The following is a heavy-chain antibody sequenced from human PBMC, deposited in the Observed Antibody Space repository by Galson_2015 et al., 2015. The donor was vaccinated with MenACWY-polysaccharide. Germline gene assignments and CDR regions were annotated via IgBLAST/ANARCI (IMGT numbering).Heavy chain of an antibody. CDR3: ARVECTNINCYFDP. J-gene: IGHJ5*02. Sequence: QSGAEVKKPGASVKVSCKASGGTFSSYAITWVRQAPRQGLEWMGRIIPMVATAKYAQKFQGRVTMTADTSTSTAYMELSSLTSGDTAVYYCARVECTNINCYFDPWGQGTLVTVSS. D-gene: IGHD2-2*01. CDR2: IIPMVATA. V-gene: IGHV1-69*04. CDR1: GGTFSSYA.